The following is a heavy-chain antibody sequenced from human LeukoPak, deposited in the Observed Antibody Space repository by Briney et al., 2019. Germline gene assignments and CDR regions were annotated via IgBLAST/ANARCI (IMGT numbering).Heavy chain of an antibody. D-gene: IGHD3-16*01. CDR1: GFAFSTYW. CDR2: INLEGNEV. J-gene: IGHJ4*01. CDR3: ASGRHDFVH. Sequence: GGSLRLSCAASGFAFSTYWMTWVRQAPGKGLEWVANINLEGNEVHYVDSLKDRFAISRDNARNSLYLQMNSLRAEDTAVYYCASGRHDFVHWGHGTLVTVSS. V-gene: IGHV3-7*01.